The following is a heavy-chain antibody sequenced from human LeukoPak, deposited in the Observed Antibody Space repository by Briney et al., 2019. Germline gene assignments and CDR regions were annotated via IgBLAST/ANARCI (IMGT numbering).Heavy chain of an antibody. CDR1: GGTFSSYA. CDR2: IIPIFGTA. V-gene: IGHV1-69*05. Sequence: SVKVSCXASGGTFSSYAISWVRLAPGQGLEWMGGIIPIFGTANYAQKFQGRVTITTDESTSTAYMELSSLRSEDTAVYYCASARYNWNYDWFDPWGQGTLVTVSS. J-gene: IGHJ5*02. CDR3: ASARYNWNYDWFDP. D-gene: IGHD1-7*01.